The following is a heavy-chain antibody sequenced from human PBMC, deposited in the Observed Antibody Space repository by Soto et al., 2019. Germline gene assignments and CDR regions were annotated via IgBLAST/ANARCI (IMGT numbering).Heavy chain of an antibody. D-gene: IGHD3-9*01. CDR1: GFTFSEYS. J-gene: IGHJ5*02. V-gene: IGHV3-64D*06. Sequence: GGSLRLSCSAAGFTFSEYSMHWVRQAPGKGLQYVSTISSDGDITYYADSVKGRFTISRDNSKNTLYLQMNSLRPEDTAVYYCVKVSTFYDILTGYYSTNFFDPWGQGTLVTVSS. CDR3: VKVSTFYDILTGYYSTNFFDP. CDR2: ISSDGDIT.